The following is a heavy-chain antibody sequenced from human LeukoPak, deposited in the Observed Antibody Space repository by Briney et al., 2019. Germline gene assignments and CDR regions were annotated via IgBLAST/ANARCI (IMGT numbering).Heavy chain of an antibody. D-gene: IGHD2-2*02. Sequence: SETLSLTCAVSGGSISSGGYSWSWIRQPPGKGLEWIGYIYHSGSTYYNPSLKSRLTISVDRSKNQFSLKLSSVTAADTAVYYCARGLRDQLLYDNWFDPWGQGTLVTVSS. CDR1: GGSISSGGYS. CDR2: IYHSGST. V-gene: IGHV4-30-2*01. J-gene: IGHJ5*02. CDR3: ARGLRDQLLYDNWFDP.